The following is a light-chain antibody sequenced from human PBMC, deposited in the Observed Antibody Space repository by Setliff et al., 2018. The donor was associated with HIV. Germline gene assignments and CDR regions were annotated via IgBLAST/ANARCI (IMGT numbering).Light chain of an antibody. V-gene: IGLV2-14*03. CDR3: SSYTSSTTYV. Sequence: QSALTQPASVSGSPGQPITISRTGTSSDVGTYNFVSWYQQHPGKAPKLLIYDVNNRPSGVSNRFSGSKSGNTASLTISGLQAEDEADYYCSSYTSSTTYVFGPGTKVTVL. CDR1: SSDVGTYNF. CDR2: DVN. J-gene: IGLJ1*01.